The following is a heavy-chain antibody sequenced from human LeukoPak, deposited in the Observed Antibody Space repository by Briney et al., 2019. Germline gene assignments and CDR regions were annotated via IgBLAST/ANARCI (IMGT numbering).Heavy chain of an antibody. CDR3: ARAGYIYGTGFYFDY. J-gene: IGHJ4*02. CDR2: IYYTGAT. D-gene: IGHD5-18*01. CDR1: GGSISSYY. V-gene: IGHV4-59*01. Sequence: SETLSLTCTVSGGSISSYYWSWIRLPPGKGLEWIGYIYYTGATYYNPSLKSRVPISLDTSKNQFSLKLSSVTAADAAVYYCARAGYIYGTGFYFDYWGQGALVTVSS.